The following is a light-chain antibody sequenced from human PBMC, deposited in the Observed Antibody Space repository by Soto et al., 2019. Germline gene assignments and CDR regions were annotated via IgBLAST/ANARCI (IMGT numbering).Light chain of an antibody. CDR1: QSVSIL. CDR2: GAT. V-gene: IGKV3-15*01. J-gene: IGKJ4*01. Sequence: ILMTQSPSTLSLSPGERATLSCRSSQSVSILLAWYQKKPGQAPRLLIHGATTRATGIPARFSGSGSGTEFTLTISSLQSEDFAVYYCQQRSNWPSVTFGGGTKVDIK. CDR3: QQRSNWPSVT.